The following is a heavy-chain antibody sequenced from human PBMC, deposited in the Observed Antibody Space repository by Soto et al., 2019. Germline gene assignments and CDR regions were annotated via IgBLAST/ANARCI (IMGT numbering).Heavy chain of an antibody. Sequence: VQLLESGGGLVQPGGSLRLSCTASGFNFGNYAMGWARQAPGKGLEWLSSLAVPYTGAQTYYADSVAGRLTVSRDDSKNTLYLELNSLRAEDTAVYYCAKDWGRIAVAGWTDWGPGTLVTVSS. CDR3: AKDWGRIAVAGWTD. V-gene: IGHV3-23*01. J-gene: IGHJ4*02. CDR2: VPYTGAQT. CDR1: GFNFGNYA. D-gene: IGHD6-19*01.